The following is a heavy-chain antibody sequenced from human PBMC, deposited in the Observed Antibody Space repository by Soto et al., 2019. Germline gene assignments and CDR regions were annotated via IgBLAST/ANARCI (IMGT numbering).Heavy chain of an antibody. CDR2: INSYGSST. CDR3: ARGWIGDLNDAFDI. Sequence: PGGSLRLSCAASAFTFSRYWMHWVRQAPGKGLVWVSRINSYGSSTDYADSVKGRFTISRDNAKNALSLQMNSLRVEDTAVYYCARGWIGDLNDAFDIWGQGTMVT. J-gene: IGHJ3*02. D-gene: IGHD2-2*03. V-gene: IGHV3-74*01. CDR1: AFTFSRYW.